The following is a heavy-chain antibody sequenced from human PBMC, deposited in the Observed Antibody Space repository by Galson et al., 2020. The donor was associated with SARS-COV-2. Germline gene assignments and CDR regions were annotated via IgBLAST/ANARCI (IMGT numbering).Heavy chain of an antibody. V-gene: IGHV3-9*01. CDR3: AKDRGRDYYYGVDV. CDR2: ISWNSVNI. D-gene: IGHD3-10*01. J-gene: IGHJ6*02. Sequence: GGSLRLSCAASGFAFDDYVIHWVRQAPGKGLEWVSGISWNSVNIDYADSVKGRFTISRDNAKNSLYLQMNNLRAEDTALYYCAKDRGRDYYYGVDVWGQGTTVTVSS. CDR1: GFAFDDYV.